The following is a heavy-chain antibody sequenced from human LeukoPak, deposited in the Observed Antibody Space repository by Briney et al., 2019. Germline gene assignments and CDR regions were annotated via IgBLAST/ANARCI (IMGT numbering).Heavy chain of an antibody. CDR1: GYTFTSYG. Sequence: ASVKVSCKASGYTFTSYGISWVRQAPGQGLEWMGWTSAYNGNTNYAQKLQGRVTMTTDTSTSTAYMELRSLRSDDTAVYYCASNFYDILTGARYDAFDIWGQGTMVTVSS. J-gene: IGHJ3*02. V-gene: IGHV1-18*01. CDR2: TSAYNGNT. D-gene: IGHD3-9*01. CDR3: ASNFYDILTGARYDAFDI.